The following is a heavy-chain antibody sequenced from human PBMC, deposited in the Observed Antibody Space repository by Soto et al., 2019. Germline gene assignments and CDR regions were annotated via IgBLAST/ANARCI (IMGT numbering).Heavy chain of an antibody. J-gene: IGHJ6*03. CDR3: AKPALDIVATMGQYYYYYMDV. D-gene: IGHD5-12*01. V-gene: IGHV3-30*18. CDR2: ISYDGSNK. CDR1: GFTFSSYG. Sequence: GGSLRLSCAASGFTFSSYGMHWVRQAPGKGLEWVAVISYDGSNKYYADSVKGRFTISRDNSKNTLYLQMNSLRAEDTAVYYCAKPALDIVATMGQYYYYYMDVWGKGTTVTVSS.